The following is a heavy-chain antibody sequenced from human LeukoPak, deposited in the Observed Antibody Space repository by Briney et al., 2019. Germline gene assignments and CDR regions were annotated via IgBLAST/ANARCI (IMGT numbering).Heavy chain of an antibody. CDR1: SGSISSFY. CDR3: ARGLGGASYYMDV. D-gene: IGHD3-16*01. Sequence: SETLSLTCSVSSGSISSFYWTWVRQSAWKGLEWIGRVDTSGSTHYNPSLKGRATMSLDTSKYQFSLRLTSVTVVDTAVYYCARGLGGASYYMDVWGKGTTVTVSS. V-gene: IGHV4-4*07. CDR2: VDTSGST. J-gene: IGHJ6*03.